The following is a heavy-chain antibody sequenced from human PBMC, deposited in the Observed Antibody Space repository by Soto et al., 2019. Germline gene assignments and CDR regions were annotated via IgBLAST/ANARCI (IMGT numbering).Heavy chain of an antibody. V-gene: IGHV4-34*01. J-gene: IGHJ6*02. CDR3: ASLGKYSSGCRAKCIKPSGYYYYGMDV. CDR1: GGSFSGYY. D-gene: IGHD6-19*01. CDR2: INHSGST. Sequence: SETLSLTCAVYGGSFSGYYWSWIRQPPGKGLEWIGEINHSGSTNYNPSLKSRVTISVDTSKNQFSLKLSSVTAADTAVYYCASLGKYSSGCRAKCIKPSGYYYYGMDVWGQGTTVTVS.